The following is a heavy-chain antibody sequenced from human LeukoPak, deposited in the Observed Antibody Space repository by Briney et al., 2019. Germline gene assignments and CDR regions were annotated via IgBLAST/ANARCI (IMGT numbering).Heavy chain of an antibody. CDR2: ITGSGGST. J-gene: IGHJ4*02. V-gene: IGHV3-23*01. D-gene: IGHD3-22*01. CDR3: ASQALTHTYYYDSSALDY. Sequence: GGSLRLSCAASGFTFRDYAMTWVRQAPGKGLEWVSTITGSGGSTFYADSVKGRFSVSRDNSKNTVHLQMNSLRAEDTAVYYCASQALTHTYYYDSSALDYWGQGTLVTVSS. CDR1: GFTFRDYA.